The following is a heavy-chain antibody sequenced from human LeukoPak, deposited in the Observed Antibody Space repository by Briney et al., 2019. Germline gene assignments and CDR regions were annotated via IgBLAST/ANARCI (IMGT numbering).Heavy chain of an antibody. CDR2: ISAYNGNT. CDR3: ARVTQTDYDFDY. Sequence: ASVKVSCKASGYTFTGYYMHWVRQAPGQGLEWMGWISAYNGNTDYAQKLQGRVTMTTDTSTSTAYMELRSLRSDDTAVYYCARVTQTDYDFDYWGQGTLVTVSS. CDR1: GYTFTGYY. J-gene: IGHJ4*02. D-gene: IGHD4-17*01. V-gene: IGHV1-18*04.